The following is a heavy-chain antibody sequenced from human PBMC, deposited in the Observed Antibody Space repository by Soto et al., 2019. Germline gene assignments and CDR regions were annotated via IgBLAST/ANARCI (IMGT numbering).Heavy chain of an antibody. D-gene: IGHD6-19*01. J-gene: IGHJ4*02. Sequence: ASVKVSCKASGYTFTGYYMHWVRQAPGQGLEWMGWINPNSGGTNYAQKFQGWVTMTRDTSISTAYMELSRLRSDDTAVYYCARDATIIAVAGTADYWGQGTLVTVSS. CDR1: GYTFTGYY. CDR2: INPNSGGT. V-gene: IGHV1-2*04. CDR3: ARDATIIAVAGTADY.